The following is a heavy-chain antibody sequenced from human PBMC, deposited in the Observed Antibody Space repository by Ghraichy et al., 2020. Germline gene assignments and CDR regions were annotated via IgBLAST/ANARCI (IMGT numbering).Heavy chain of an antibody. J-gene: IGHJ4*02. CDR1: GYSISSGHY. CDR3: ARMYYYGSGASYYFDN. CDR2: MYHRGST. V-gene: IGHV4-38-2*01. Sequence: SETLSLTCAVSGYSISSGHYWGWIRQPPGKGPEWIGSMYHRGSTYYNPSLKSRVTISVDTSKNQFSLNLSSVTAADTAVYYCARMYYYGSGASYYFDNWGQGTLVTVSS. D-gene: IGHD3-10*01.